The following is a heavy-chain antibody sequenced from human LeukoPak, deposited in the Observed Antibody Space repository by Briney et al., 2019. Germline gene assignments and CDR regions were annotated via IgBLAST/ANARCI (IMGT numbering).Heavy chain of an antibody. J-gene: IGHJ4*02. Sequence: GGSLRLSCAASGFTVSSNYMSWVRQAPGKGLEWVSVIYSGGSIYYADSVKGRFTISRDNSRNTVYMQMDSLRAEDTAIYYCAGDRNSDWYSPLDYWGQGSQVTVSP. D-gene: IGHD6-19*01. V-gene: IGHV3-66*01. CDR1: GFTVSSNY. CDR2: IYSGGSI. CDR3: AGDRNSDWYSPLDY.